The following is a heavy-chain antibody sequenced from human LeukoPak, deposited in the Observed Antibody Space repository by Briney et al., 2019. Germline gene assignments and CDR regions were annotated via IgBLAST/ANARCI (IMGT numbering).Heavy chain of an antibody. CDR3: ARDPISCGGDCYWDDY. D-gene: IGHD2-21*02. V-gene: IGHV3-74*01. CDR2: INSDGSST. J-gene: IGHJ4*02. Sequence: GGSLRLSCAASGFTSSSSWTHWVRQAPGKGLVWVSRINSDGSSTSYADSVKGRFTISRDNAKNTLYLQMNSLRAEDTAVYYCARDPISCGGDCYWDDYWGQGTLVTVSS. CDR1: GFTSSSSW.